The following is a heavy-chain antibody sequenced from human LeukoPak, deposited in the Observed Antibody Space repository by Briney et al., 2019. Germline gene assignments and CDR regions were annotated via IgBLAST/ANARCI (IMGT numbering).Heavy chain of an antibody. J-gene: IGHJ4*02. CDR2: INYSGST. CDR1: GGSIRSYY. D-gene: IGHD4-17*01. V-gene: IGHV4-59*08. Sequence: SETLSLTCTVSGGSIRSYYWSWIRQPPGKGPEWIGYINYSGSTNYNPSLKSRVTISVDTSKSQFSLKLSSVTAADTAVYYCARATRVTAYYFDSWGQGTLVTVSS. CDR3: ARATRVTAYYFDS.